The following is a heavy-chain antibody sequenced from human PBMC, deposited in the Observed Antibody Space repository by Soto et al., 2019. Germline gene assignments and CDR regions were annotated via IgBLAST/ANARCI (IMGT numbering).Heavy chain of an antibody. J-gene: IGHJ2*01. Sequence: GGSLRPSCAASGFTFSSYAMHWVRQAPGKGLEWVAVISYAGSNKYYADSVKGRFTISRDNSKNTLFLQMNSLRAEDTAVYYCARPLWRDDYNWGYFDLWGRGTLVTVSS. V-gene: IGHV3-30-3*01. CDR1: GFTFSSYA. D-gene: IGHD4-4*01. CDR2: ISYAGSNK. CDR3: ARPLWRDDYNWGYFDL.